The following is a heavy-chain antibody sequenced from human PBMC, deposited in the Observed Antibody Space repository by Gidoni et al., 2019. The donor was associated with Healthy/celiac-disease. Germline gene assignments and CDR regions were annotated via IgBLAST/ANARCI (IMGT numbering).Heavy chain of an antibody. V-gene: IGHV1-46*04. J-gene: IGHJ6*03. Sequence: QVQLVQSGAEVTKPGASVMVSCKASGSTFTSYYMHWGRQAPGQGLEWMGIINPSGGSTSYAQKLQGRVTMTRDTSTSTVYMELSRLRSEDTAVYYCARGTIFGVVSYYMDVWGKGTTVTVSS. CDR3: ARGTIFGVVSYYMDV. CDR2: INPSGGST. CDR1: GSTFTSYY. D-gene: IGHD3-3*01.